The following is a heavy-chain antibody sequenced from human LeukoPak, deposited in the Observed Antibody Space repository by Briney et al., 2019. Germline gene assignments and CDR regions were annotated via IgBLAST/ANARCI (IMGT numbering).Heavy chain of an antibody. CDR2: IYSGGTT. Sequence: PGGSLRLSCAASGFTVSSNYMSWVRQAPGKGLKWVSVIYSGGTTNYADSVKGRFTISRDNSKNTLYLQVNSLRAEDTAIYFCARFLSYYYGLDVWGQGTTVTVSS. J-gene: IGHJ6*02. V-gene: IGHV3-66*01. CDR1: GFTVSSNY. CDR3: ARFLSYYYGLDV.